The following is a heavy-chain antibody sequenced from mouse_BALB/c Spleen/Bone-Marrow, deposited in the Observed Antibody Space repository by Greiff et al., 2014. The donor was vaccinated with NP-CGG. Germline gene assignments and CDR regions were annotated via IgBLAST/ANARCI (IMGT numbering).Heavy chain of an antibody. CDR3: ARDGDYRYAWFAY. CDR1: GFTFSDYF. D-gene: IGHD2-14*01. J-gene: IGHJ3*01. CDR2: ISDAGSYT. V-gene: IGHV5-4*02. Sequence: EVQGVESGGGLVKPGGSLKLSCAASGFTFSDYFMYWVRQTPEKRLEWVATISDAGSYTYYPDSVKGRFTISRDNAKSNLYLQMISLKSEDTAMYYCARDGDYRYAWFAYWGQGTLVTVST.